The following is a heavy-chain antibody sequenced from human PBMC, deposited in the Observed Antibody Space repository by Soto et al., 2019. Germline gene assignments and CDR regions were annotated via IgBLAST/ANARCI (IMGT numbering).Heavy chain of an antibody. CDR2: TFHRSKCHS. Sequence: SQTLSPTCAISGVTLSSKSAAWHWIRRSPSRGVEWLGSTFHRSKCHSNYAVSVKSRLTIDPDTCKNHFSLQLRSVTPDETAVYYCARTGDYLDDYGGQGTLGTVSS. CDR3: ARTGDYLDDY. J-gene: IGHJ4*01. V-gene: IGHV6-1*01. D-gene: IGHD7-27*01. CDR1: GVTLSSKSAA.